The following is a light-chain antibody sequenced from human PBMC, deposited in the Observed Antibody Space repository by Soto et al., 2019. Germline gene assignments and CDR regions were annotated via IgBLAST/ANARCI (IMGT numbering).Light chain of an antibody. Sequence: DFVMTQSPDSLAVSLGERATINCKSSQSVFHTSNTRDYLAWYQQNPGQPPTLLVYWASTRQSGVPDRISGSGSGTDFTLTSSSLQAEEVAVDGRQQYYSHPFTFGGGTKVEIK. CDR2: WAS. V-gene: IGKV4-1*01. J-gene: IGKJ4*01. CDR3: QQYYSHPFT. CDR1: QSVFHTSNTRDY.